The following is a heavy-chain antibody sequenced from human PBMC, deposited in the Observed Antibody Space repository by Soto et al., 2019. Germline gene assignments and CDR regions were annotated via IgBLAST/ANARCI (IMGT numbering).Heavy chain of an antibody. D-gene: IGHD6-13*01. CDR1: GYTLTELS. Sequence: GASVKVSCKVSGYTLTELSMHWVRQAPGKGLEWMGGFDPEDGETIYAQKFQGRVTMTEDTSTDTAYMELSSLRSEDTAVYYCATGVPMEEQQRVLDYWGQGTLVTVSS. CDR2: FDPEDGET. CDR3: ATGVPMEEQQRVLDY. J-gene: IGHJ4*02. V-gene: IGHV1-24*01.